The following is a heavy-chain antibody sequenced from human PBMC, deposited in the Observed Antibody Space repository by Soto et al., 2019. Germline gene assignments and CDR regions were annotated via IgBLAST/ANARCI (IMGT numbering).Heavy chain of an antibody. D-gene: IGHD3-22*01. J-gene: IGHJ3*02. CDR2: INSDGSST. CDR1: GFTFSSYW. Sequence: GGSMRLSCAASGFTFSSYWMHWVRQAPGKGLVWVSRINSDGSSTSYADSVKGRFTISRDNAKNTLYLQMNSLRAEDTAVYYCARALWPHSSGYTYDAFDIWGQGTMVTVSS. V-gene: IGHV3-74*01. CDR3: ARALWPHSSGYTYDAFDI.